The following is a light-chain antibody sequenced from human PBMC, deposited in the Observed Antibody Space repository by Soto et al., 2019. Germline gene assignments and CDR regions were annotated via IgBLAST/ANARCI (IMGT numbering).Light chain of an antibody. CDR2: DAS. V-gene: IGKV1-5*01. Sequence: EIQMTQSPSTLSASVGDRVTITCRASQSISTWVSWYQQRPGKAPKVLIYDASNLQSGVPSRFSGRGSGTEFTLTISSLQPDDFATNSCQQNNEYFYIFGQGPSWRS. J-gene: IGKJ2*01. CDR3: QQNNEYFYI. CDR1: QSISTW.